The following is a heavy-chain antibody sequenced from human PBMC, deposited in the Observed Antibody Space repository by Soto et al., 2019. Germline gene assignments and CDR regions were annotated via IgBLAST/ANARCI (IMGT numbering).Heavy chain of an antibody. J-gene: IGHJ6*02. CDR3: ARFDRTAALAI. D-gene: IGHD3-22*01. CDR2: ISADGSST. Sequence: GGSLRLSCVASGFSFSNNWMHWVRHAPGKGPVWVSRISADGSSTHYADFVKGRLTISRDNAKNTLYLQMNTLSVEAAAVYYCARFDRTAALAIWGQGTTLTVSS. V-gene: IGHV3-74*01. CDR1: GFSFSNNW.